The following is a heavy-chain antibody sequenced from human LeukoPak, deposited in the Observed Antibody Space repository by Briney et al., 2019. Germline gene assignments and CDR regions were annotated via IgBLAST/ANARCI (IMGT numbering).Heavy chain of an antibody. CDR2: ISSSSSYI. CDR3: SRGPTYYATSGFYSEY. D-gene: IGHD3-22*01. J-gene: IGHJ4*02. CDR1: GFTFRTYS. V-gene: IGHV3-21*01. Sequence: GGSLRLSCADSGFTFRTYSMNWVRQAPGKGLEWVSSISSSSSYIYYADSVKGRFTISRDNAKNSLYLQMNSLRAEDTAVYYCSRGPTYYATSGFYSEYWGQGTLVTVSS.